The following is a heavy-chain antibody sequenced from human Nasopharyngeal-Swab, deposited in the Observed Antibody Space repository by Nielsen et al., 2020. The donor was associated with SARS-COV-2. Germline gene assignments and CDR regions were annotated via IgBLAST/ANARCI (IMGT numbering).Heavy chain of an antibody. V-gene: IGHV1-18*01. D-gene: IGHD3-10*01. J-gene: IGHJ6*03. CDR1: GYTFTSYG. CDR2: ISAYNGNT. Sequence: ASVKVSCKASGYTFTSYGISWVRQAPGQGLEWMGWISAYNGNTNYAQKLQGRVTMTTDTSTSIAYMELRSLRSDDTAVYYCARDKWFGTIWPGGYYYYMDVWGKGTTVTVSS. CDR3: ARDKWFGTIWPGGYYYYMDV.